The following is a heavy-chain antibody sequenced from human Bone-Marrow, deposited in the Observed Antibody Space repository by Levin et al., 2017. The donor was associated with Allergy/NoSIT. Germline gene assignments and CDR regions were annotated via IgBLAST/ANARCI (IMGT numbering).Heavy chain of an antibody. CDR3: ARSGRTWLRLRGFDY. D-gene: IGHD5-12*01. Sequence: SETLSLTCTVSGGSISSGGYYWSWVRQHPGKGLEWTGYVYNNGNTYYNPSLASRVSISVETSKNEFSLNLTSVTAADTAVYYCARSGRTWLRLRGFDYWGQGTLVTVSP. CDR1: GGSISSGGYY. V-gene: IGHV4-31*03. J-gene: IGHJ4*02. CDR2: VYNNGNT.